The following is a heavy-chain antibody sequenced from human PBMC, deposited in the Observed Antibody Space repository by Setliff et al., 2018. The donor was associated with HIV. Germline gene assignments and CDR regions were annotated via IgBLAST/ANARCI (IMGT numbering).Heavy chain of an antibody. CDR3: ARDPTVVMSYYYYGMDV. CDR2: ISTYNGNT. V-gene: IGHV1-18*01. D-gene: IGHD2-15*01. J-gene: IGHJ6*02. Sequence: GASVKVSCKASGYTFTSYGISWVRQAPGQGLEWMGWISTYNGNTNYAQKLQGRVTITRDTSASTAYMELSSLRSEDTAVYYCARDPTVVMSYYYYGMDVWGQGTTVTVSS. CDR1: GYTFTSYG.